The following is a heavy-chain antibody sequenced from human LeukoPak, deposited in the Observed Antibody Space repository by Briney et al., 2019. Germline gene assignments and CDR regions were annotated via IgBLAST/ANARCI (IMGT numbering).Heavy chain of an antibody. D-gene: IGHD2-15*01. CDR3: ATGRSGRGVVVVAATYYYYGMDV. J-gene: IGHJ6*04. CDR1: GGTFSSYA. CDR2: IIPNFGTA. V-gene: IGHV1-69*06. Sequence: ASVKVSCKASGGTFSSYAISWVRQAPGQGLGRMGGIIPNFGTANYAQKFQGRVTITADKSTSTAYMELSSLRSEDTAVYYCATGRSGRGVVVVAATYYYYGMDVWGKGTTVTVSS.